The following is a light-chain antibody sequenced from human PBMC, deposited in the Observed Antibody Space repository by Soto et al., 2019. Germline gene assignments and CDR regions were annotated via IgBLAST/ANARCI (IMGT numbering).Light chain of an antibody. CDR3: QHYDNLLFT. CDR1: QDISNY. Sequence: DIQMTQSPSSLFASVGDTVTITCQARQDISNYLNWYQQKPGKAPKLLIYPASILETGVPSRFGASGSGTDFTFTISSLQPEDIATYYCQHYDNLLFTFGPGTKVDFK. CDR2: PAS. J-gene: IGKJ3*01. V-gene: IGKV1-33*01.